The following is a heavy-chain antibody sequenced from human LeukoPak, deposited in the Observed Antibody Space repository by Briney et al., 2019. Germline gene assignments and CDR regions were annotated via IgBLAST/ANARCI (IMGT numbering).Heavy chain of an antibody. CDR1: GFTFSDYY. D-gene: IGHD4-17*01. CDR2: ISGSSGYT. V-gene: IGHV3-11*05. Sequence: GGSLRLSCAASGFTFSDYYMSWIRQAPGKGLEWVSHISGSSGYTNYADPVKGRFTISRDNAKNSLHLQMNSLRAEDTAVYYCARARGNYVYYPFDYWGQGALVTVSS. J-gene: IGHJ4*02. CDR3: ARARGNYVYYPFDY.